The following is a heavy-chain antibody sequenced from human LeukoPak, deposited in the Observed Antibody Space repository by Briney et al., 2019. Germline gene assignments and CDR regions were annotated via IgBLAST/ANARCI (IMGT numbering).Heavy chain of an antibody. V-gene: IGHV5-10-1*01. Sequence: GASLKISCKGSGYSFTNYWISWVRQTPGRGLEWMGKIDPSDSYPNYSPSFQGRVTISADKSLTTAYLQWSSLKASDTAIYFCARHLNVRSSFDYWGQGTLVTVSS. CDR1: GYSFTNYW. J-gene: IGHJ4*02. D-gene: IGHD3-16*02. CDR3: ARHLNVRSSFDY. CDR2: IDPSDSYP.